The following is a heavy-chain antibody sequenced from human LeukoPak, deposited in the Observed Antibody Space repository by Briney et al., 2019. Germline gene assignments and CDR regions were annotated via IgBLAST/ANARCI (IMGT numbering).Heavy chain of an antibody. V-gene: IGHV3-73*01. CDR2: IRSKANSYAT. J-gene: IGHJ5*02. CDR3: TSGGYDYSPNWFDP. D-gene: IGHD5-12*01. CDR1: GFTFSGSA. Sequence: GGSLRLSCAASGFTFSGSAMHWVRQASGKGLEWVGRIRSKANSYATAYAASVKGRFTISRDDSKNTAYLQMNSLKTEDTAVYYCTSGGYDYSPNWFDPWGQGTLVTVSS.